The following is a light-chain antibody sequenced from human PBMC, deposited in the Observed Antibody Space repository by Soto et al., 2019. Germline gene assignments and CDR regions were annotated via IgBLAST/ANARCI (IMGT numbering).Light chain of an antibody. Sequence: EIVLTQSPATLSLSPGERATLSCRASQSVSSYLAWYQQKPGQAPRLLIYDASNRATGIPARFSGSGSGTDLTLTISSLEAEDFAVYYCQQRSNWPPLFGGGTKVEIK. CDR1: QSVSSY. CDR3: QQRSNWPPL. V-gene: IGKV3-11*01. J-gene: IGKJ4*01. CDR2: DAS.